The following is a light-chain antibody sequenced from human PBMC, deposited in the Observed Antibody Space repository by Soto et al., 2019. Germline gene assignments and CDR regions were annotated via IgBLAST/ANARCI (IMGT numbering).Light chain of an antibody. CDR2: DVS. CDR1: SSDVGGYNY. V-gene: IGLV2-11*01. CDR3: CSYAGSYTYV. J-gene: IGLJ1*01. Sequence: QSVLTQPRSVSGSPGQSVTISCTGTSSDVGGYNYVSWYQQHPGKAPKLMIYDVSKRPSGVPDRFSGSKSGNTASLTISGLQAEDEADYYYCSYAGSYTYVFGTGTKVT.